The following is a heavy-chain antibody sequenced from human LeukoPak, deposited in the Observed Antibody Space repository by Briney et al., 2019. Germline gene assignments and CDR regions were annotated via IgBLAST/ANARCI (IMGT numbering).Heavy chain of an antibody. CDR1: GYSISSGYC. J-gene: IGHJ5*02. CDR2: IHSSGTR. CDR3: ARAPTRSDWFDP. D-gene: IGHD4-17*01. Sequence: TSETLSLTCTVSGYSISSGYCWGWIRQPPGKGLEWIGSIHSSGTRYYNPSLQSRITTSVDTSKNQFSLRLSSVTAADTAVYYCARAPTRSDWFDPWGQGTLVTVSS. V-gene: IGHV4-38-2*02.